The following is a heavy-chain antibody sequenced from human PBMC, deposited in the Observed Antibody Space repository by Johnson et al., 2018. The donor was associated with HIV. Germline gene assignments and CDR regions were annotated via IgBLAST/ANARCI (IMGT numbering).Heavy chain of an antibody. CDR1: GFTFSSNY. V-gene: IGHV3-66*02. J-gene: IGHJ3*02. Sequence: VQLVESGGGLVQPGGSLRLSCAASGFTFSSNYMSWVRQAPGKGLEWVSVIYSGGSTYYADSVKGRFTISRDNSKNTLYLQMNSLRAEDTAVYYCAKQLAGHDAFDIWGQGTMVTVSS. D-gene: IGHD6-6*01. CDR3: AKQLAGHDAFDI. CDR2: IYSGGST.